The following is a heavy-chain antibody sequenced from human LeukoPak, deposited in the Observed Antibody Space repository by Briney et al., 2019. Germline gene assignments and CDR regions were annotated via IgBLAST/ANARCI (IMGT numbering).Heavy chain of an antibody. CDR3: ARGGDYDSSGYYYVGYYYYYMDV. Sequence: ASVKVSCKASGYTFTSYDINWVRQATGQGLEWMGWMNPNSGNTGYAQKFQGRVTMTRNTSISTAYMELSSLRSEDTAVYYCARGGDYDSSGYYYVGYYYYYMDVWGKGTTVTISS. D-gene: IGHD3-22*01. CDR2: MNPNSGNT. V-gene: IGHV1-8*01. CDR1: GYTFTSYD. J-gene: IGHJ6*03.